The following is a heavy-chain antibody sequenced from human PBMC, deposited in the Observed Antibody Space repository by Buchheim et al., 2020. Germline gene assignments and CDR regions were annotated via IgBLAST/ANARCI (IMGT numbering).Heavy chain of an antibody. J-gene: IGHJ4*02. CDR2: ISYTGST. Sequence: QVQLQESGPGLVKPSQTLSLTCTVSGGSISSGGYYWSWIRQPPGKGLEYIGYISYTGSTYHNPSLQSRVTISVDRSKNQFSLKLTSVTAADTAVYYCARVPSNYPDHYFDYWGQGTL. D-gene: IGHD5-24*01. V-gene: IGHV4-30-4*01. CDR1: GGSISSGGYY. CDR3: ARVPSNYPDHYFDY.